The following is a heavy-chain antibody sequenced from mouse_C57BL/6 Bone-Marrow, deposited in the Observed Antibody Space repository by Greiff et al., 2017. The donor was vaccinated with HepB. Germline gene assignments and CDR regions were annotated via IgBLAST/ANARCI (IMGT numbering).Heavy chain of an antibody. Sequence: QVQLKESGAELMKPGASVKLSCKASGYTFTSYWMHWVKQRPGQGLEWIGMIHPNSGSTNYNEKFKSKATLTVDKSSSTAYMQLSSLTSEDSAVYYCAREWDGNEAYWGQGTLVTVSA. D-gene: IGHD2-1*01. CDR3: AREWDGNEAY. CDR1: GYTFTSYW. V-gene: IGHV1-64*01. CDR2: IHPNSGST. J-gene: IGHJ3*01.